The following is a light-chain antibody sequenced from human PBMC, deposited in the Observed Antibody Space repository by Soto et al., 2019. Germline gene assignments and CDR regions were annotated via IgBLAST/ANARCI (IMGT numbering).Light chain of an antibody. CDR2: GAS. CDR3: HQYDNWPLT. Sequence: EIVLTQSPATLSVSPGERATLSCRASQSVGDILAWYQQKPGQGPRLLIYGASSRATGIPARFSGSGSGTEFTLSISSLQSEDFAVYYCHQYDNWPLTFGGGTKVEI. J-gene: IGKJ4*01. CDR1: QSVGDI. V-gene: IGKV3-15*01.